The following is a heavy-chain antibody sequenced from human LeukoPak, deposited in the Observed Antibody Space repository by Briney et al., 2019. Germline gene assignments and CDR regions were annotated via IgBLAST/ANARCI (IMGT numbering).Heavy chain of an antibody. Sequence: ASVKVSCKVSGYTLSELSMHWVRQAPGKGLEWMGGFDPEDDERVYAQKFQGRVTMTEDTSTDTAYMELSSLRSEDTAIDYCATEPRSGYCHYWGQGTLVTVSS. CDR3: ATEPRSGYCHY. CDR2: FDPEDDER. D-gene: IGHD3-22*01. CDR1: GYTLSELS. J-gene: IGHJ4*02. V-gene: IGHV1-24*01.